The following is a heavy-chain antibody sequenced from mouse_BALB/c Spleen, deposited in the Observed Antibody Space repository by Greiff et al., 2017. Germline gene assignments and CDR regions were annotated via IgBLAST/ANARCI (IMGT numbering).Heavy chain of an antibody. V-gene: IGHV1-69*02. Sequence: QVQLQQPGAELVKPGASVKLSCKASGYTFTSYWMHWVKQRPGQGLEWIGEIDPSDRYTNYNQKFKGKATLTVDKSSSTAYMQLSSLTSEDSAVYYCARKVLITTVVAPFDYWGQGTTLTVSS. J-gene: IGHJ2*01. CDR1: GYTFTSYW. CDR3: ARKVLITTVVAPFDY. D-gene: IGHD1-1*01. CDR2: IDPSDRYT.